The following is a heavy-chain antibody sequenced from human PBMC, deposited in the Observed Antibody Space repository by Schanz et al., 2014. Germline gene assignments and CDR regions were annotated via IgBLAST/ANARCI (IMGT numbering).Heavy chain of an antibody. Sequence: EVQLVESGGGLVQPGGSLRLSCTASGFTFSSYSMNWVRQAPGKGLEWVSYIRSSSTPIYYADSVKGRFTISRDNAKNSLYLEMNSLRAEDTALYYCARGGFGEVSYFDYWGQGTLVNDSS. J-gene: IGHJ4*02. CDR1: GFTFSSYS. D-gene: IGHD3-10*01. CDR3: ARGGFGEVSYFDY. V-gene: IGHV3-48*01. CDR2: IRSSSTPI.